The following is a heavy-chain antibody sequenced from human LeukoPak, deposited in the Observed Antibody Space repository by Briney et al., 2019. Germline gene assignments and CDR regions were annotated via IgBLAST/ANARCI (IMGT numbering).Heavy chain of an antibody. J-gene: IGHJ4*02. CDR1: GGSISNYY. CDR2: IYSSGTT. CDR3: ARHQWLGPFDY. D-gene: IGHD6-19*01. V-gene: IGHV4-4*07. Sequence: SETLSLTCTVSGGSISNYYWSWIRQPAGKGLEWIGRIYSSGTTIYNPSLKSRVTMSVDTSKNQFSLKLSSVTAADTAVYFCARHQWLGPFDYWGQGTLVTVSS.